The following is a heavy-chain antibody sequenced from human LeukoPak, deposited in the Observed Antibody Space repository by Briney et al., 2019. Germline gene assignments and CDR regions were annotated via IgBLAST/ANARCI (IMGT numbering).Heavy chain of an antibody. Sequence: QSGGSLRLSCTASGFTFSTYAMNWVRQGPGKGLEWVSGISNSGVSIYYTDSVKGRFTISRDNSKNTLNLQMNSLRADDTAVYYCAKDRLGYCSSASCLDVFDIWGQGTMVTVSS. CDR3: AKDRLGYCSSASCLDVFDI. V-gene: IGHV3-23*01. J-gene: IGHJ3*02. D-gene: IGHD2-2*01. CDR2: ISNSGVSI. CDR1: GFTFSTYA.